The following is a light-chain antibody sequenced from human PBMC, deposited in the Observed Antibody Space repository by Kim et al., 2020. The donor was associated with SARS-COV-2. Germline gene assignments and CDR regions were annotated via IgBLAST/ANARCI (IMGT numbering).Light chain of an antibody. J-gene: IGLJ2*01. V-gene: IGLV2-14*03. CDR3: SSYTSISTLHVV. CDR1: SSDVGGYNY. Sequence: SMTISCTVTSSDVGGYNYVSWYQQHPDKGPKLMIYDVSNRPSGVSNRFSGSKSGNTASLTISGLQAEDEADYYCSSYTSISTLHVVFGGGTQLTVL. CDR2: DVS.